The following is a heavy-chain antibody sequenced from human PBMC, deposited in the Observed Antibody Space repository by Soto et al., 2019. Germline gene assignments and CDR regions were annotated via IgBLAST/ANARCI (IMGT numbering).Heavy chain of an antibody. V-gene: IGHV4-39*07. CDR3: SRFDYYDSSGYLDFGPK. CDR1: GDSISSSSYS. CDR2: IYYSGST. Sequence: SETQSLTCTVSGDSISSSSYSWVWIRQPPGKGLEWIGTIYYSGSTYYNPSLKGRVTIAVDTSKTQFSLKLSSVTAADTAVYYCSRFDYYDSSGYLDFGPKWGQGTLVTVSS. J-gene: IGHJ4*02. D-gene: IGHD3-22*01.